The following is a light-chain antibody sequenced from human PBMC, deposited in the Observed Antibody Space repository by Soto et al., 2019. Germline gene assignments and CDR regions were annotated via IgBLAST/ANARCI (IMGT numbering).Light chain of an antibody. Sequence: ALTQPASVSGSPGQSVTISCTGSSSDVGTYDLVSWYQQHPGKAPKILIYEGTKRPSGVSNRFSGSKSGNTASLTISGLQAEDEADYFCCSYAGFSTLVFGGGTKVTVL. CDR1: SSDVGTYDL. CDR3: CSYAGFSTLV. CDR2: EGT. V-gene: IGLV2-23*01. J-gene: IGLJ3*02.